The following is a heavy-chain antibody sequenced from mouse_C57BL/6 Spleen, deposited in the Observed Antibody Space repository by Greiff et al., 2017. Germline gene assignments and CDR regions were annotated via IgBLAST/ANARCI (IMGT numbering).Heavy chain of an antibody. CDR2: FYPGSGSI. CDR3: ARHEGDYYGSSYFYYFDY. Sequence: QVQLQQSGAELVKPGASVKLSCKASGYTFTEYTIHWVKQRSGQGLEWIGWFYPGSGSIKYNEKFKDKATLTADKSSSTVDMELSRLTSEDSAVYFCARHEGDYYGSSYFYYFDYWGQGTTLTVSS. D-gene: IGHD1-1*01. J-gene: IGHJ2*01. CDR1: GYTFTEYT. V-gene: IGHV1-62-2*01.